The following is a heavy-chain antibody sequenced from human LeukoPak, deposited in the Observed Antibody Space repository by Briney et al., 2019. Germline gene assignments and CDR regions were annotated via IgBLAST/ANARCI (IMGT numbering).Heavy chain of an antibody. Sequence: GGSLRLSCAVSGITLSDYGMSWVRQAPGKGLEWVAGISGSGGGTTYADSVKGRFTISSDNSKNTLYLQMNSLRGEDTAVYFCAKRGVVIRIFLVGFHKEAYYFDSWGQGALVTVSS. V-gene: IGHV3-23*01. CDR2: ISGSGGGT. J-gene: IGHJ4*02. CDR3: AKRGVVIRIFLVGFHKEAYYFDS. D-gene: IGHD3-10*01. CDR1: GITLSDYG.